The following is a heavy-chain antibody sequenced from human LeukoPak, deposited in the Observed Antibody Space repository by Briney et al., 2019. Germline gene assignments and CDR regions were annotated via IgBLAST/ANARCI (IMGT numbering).Heavy chain of an antibody. D-gene: IGHD1-26*01. CDR2: INLKSGGT. V-gene: IGHV1-2*02. CDR3: ARVRRYSGSYGLDY. CDR1: GYTFTGYY. J-gene: IGHJ4*02. Sequence: GASVKVSCKASGYTFTGYYMHWVRQAPGQGLEWMGWINLKSGGTNSAQKFQGRVTMTRNTSISTAYMELSSLRSEDTAVYYCARVRRYSGSYGLDYWGQGTLVTVSS.